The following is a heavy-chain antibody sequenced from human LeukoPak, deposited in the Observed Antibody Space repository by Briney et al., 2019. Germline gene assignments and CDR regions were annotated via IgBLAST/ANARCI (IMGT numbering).Heavy chain of an antibody. CDR3: ARRYWYYYDSSSYYFDY. Sequence: PSETLSLTCTVSGGSISSSNYCWGWIRQPPGKGLEWIGSIDYNGNTNYNPSLKSRVTISVDTSKNQFSLKLSSVTAADTAVYYCARRYWYYYDSSSYYFDYWGQGTLVTVSS. CDR1: GGSISSSNYC. CDR2: IDYNGNT. V-gene: IGHV4-39*01. J-gene: IGHJ4*02. D-gene: IGHD3-22*01.